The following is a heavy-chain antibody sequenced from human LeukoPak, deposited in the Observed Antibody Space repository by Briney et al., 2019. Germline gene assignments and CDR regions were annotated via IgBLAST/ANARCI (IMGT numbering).Heavy chain of an antibody. CDR3: SRDIVVVPAAGGGAFDI. J-gene: IGHJ3*02. CDR1: GGTFSSYA. CDR2: IIPIFGTA. V-gene: IGHV1-69*05. D-gene: IGHD2-2*01. Sequence: SVKVSCKASGGTFSSYAISWVRQAPGQGLEWMGGIIPIFGTANYAQKFQGRVTITTDESTSTAYMELNSLRSEDTAVYYCSRDIVVVPAAGGGAFDIWGQGTMVTVSS.